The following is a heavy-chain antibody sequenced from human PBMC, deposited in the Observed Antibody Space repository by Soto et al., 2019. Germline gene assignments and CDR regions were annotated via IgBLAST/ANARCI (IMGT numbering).Heavy chain of an antibody. CDR2: IIPIFGTA. CDR3: AREGASGSHIGY. Sequence: QVQLVQSGAEVKKPGSSVKVSCKASGGTFSSYAISWVRQAPGQGLEWMGGIIPIFGTANYAQKFQGRVTITADESTSAAYMALSSLRSEDTAVYYCAREGASGSHIGYWGQGTLVTVSS. D-gene: IGHD3-22*01. CDR1: GGTFSSYA. J-gene: IGHJ4*02. V-gene: IGHV1-69*01.